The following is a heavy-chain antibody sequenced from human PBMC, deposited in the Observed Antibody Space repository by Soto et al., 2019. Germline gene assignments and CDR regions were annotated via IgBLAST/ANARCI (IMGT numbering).Heavy chain of an antibody. CDR2: ISSSGYST. D-gene: IGHD3-22*01. CDR1: GFTFNNYA. J-gene: IGHJ4*02. Sequence: GGSLRLSCAASGFTFNNYAMSWVRQAPGKGLEWVSAISSSGYSTYYADSVKGRFTISRENSKSTLWLQMNSLRVEDTAVYYCAKSGGGGYDSSDDHSGGLLMGPSWGQGTLVTVSS. V-gene: IGHV3-23*01. CDR3: AKSGGGGYDSSDDHSGGLLMGPS.